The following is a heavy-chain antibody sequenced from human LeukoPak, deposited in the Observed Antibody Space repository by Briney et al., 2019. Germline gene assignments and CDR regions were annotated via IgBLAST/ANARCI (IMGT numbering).Heavy chain of an antibody. CDR3: ARELRIVVVPAAKGGGFDY. CDR1: GGSISSYY. J-gene: IGHJ4*02. V-gene: IGHV4-59*12. CDR2: IYYSGST. D-gene: IGHD2-2*01. Sequence: SPSETLSLTCTVSGGSISSYYWSWIRQPPGKGLEWIGYIYYSGSTYYNPSLKSRVTISVDTSKNQFSLKLSSVTAADTAVYYCARELRIVVVPAAKGGGFDYWGQGTLVTVSS.